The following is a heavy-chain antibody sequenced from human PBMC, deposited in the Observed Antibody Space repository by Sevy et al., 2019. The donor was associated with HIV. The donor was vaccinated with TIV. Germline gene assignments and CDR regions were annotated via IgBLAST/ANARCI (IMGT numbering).Heavy chain of an antibody. CDR2: VYYTGGT. Sequence: SKTLSLTCTVSGGSINSDHWNWIRQPPGKGLEWIGYVYYTGGTNYNPSLKNRVTISVDRTKNQFSLKLTSVTAADTAVYYCARRIDFDIWGQGTMVTVS. CDR3: ARRIDFDI. CDR1: GGSINSDH. J-gene: IGHJ3*02. V-gene: IGHV4-59*08. D-gene: IGHD2-21*01.